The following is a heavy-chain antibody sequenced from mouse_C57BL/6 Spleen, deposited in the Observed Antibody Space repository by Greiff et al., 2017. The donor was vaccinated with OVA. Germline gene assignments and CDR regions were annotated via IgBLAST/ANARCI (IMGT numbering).Heavy chain of an antibody. Sequence: EVQLQESGAELVRPGASVKLSCTASGFNIKDDYMHWVKQRPEQGLEWIGWIDPENGNTEYAPKFQGKATITADASSNTAYLQLSSLTSEDTAVYYCTRNYAAYFHYWGQGTTLTVSS. V-gene: IGHV14-4*01. J-gene: IGHJ2*01. CDR2: IDPENGNT. CDR1: GFNIKDDY. CDR3: TRNYAAYFHY. D-gene: IGHD1-1*01.